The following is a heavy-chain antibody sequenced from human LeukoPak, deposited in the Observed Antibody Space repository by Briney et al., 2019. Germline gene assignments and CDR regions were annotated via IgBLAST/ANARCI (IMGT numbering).Heavy chain of an antibody. J-gene: IGHJ3*02. V-gene: IGHV3-33*01. CDR2: IWYDGSNK. CDR1: GFTFSSYG. CDR3: ASKYGDYVYAFDI. Sequence: GRSLRLSCAASGFTFSSYGMHWVRQAPGKGLEWVAVIWYDGSNKYYADSVKGRFTISRDNSKNTLYLQMNSLRAEDTAVYYCASKYGDYVYAFDIWGQGTMVTVSS. D-gene: IGHD4-17*01.